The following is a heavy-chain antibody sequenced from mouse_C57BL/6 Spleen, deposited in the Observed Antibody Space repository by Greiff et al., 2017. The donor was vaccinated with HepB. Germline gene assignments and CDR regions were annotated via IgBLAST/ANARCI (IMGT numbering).Heavy chain of an antibody. CDR3: ARHEEGDYYYGSSYFDY. D-gene: IGHD1-1*01. V-gene: IGHV1-62-2*01. J-gene: IGHJ2*01. CDR2: FYPGSGSI. Sequence: QVQLQQSGAELVKPGASVKLSCKASGYTFTEYTIHWVKQRSGQGLEWIGWFYPGSGSIKYNEKFKDKATLTADKSSSTVYMELSRLTSEDSAVYFCARHEEGDYYYGSSYFDYWGQGTTLTVSS. CDR1: GYTFTEYT.